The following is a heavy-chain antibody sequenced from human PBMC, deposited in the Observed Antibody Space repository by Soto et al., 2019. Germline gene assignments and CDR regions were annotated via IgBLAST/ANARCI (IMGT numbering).Heavy chain of an antibody. J-gene: IGHJ6*02. D-gene: IGHD3-3*01. V-gene: IGHV1-18*01. CDR3: ARDYDPRSYYYYGMDV. CDR2: ISAYNGNT. Sequence: ASVKVSCKASGYTFTSYGISWVRQAPGQGLEWMGWISAYNGNTNYAQKLQGRVTMTTDTSTSTAYMELRSLRSDDTAVYYCARDYDPRSYYYYGMDVWGQGTTVTVSS. CDR1: GYTFTSYG.